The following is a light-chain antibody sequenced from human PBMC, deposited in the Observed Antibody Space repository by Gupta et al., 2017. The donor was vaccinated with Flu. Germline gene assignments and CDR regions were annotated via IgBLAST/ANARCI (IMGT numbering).Light chain of an antibody. CDR1: QSISTW. CDR3: QQDNSSSWT. V-gene: IGKV1-5*03. CDR2: KAS. Sequence: PSTLSASVGDRVTITCRASQSISTWLAWYLQKPGKAPKLLIYKASKLKNGVPSRFSGRGSGTEFTLTISSLQPDDFATYYCQQDNSSSWTFGQGTKVEVK. J-gene: IGKJ1*01.